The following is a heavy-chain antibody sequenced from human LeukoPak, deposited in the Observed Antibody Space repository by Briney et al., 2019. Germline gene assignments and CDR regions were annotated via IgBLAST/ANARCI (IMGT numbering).Heavy chain of an antibody. J-gene: IGHJ5*02. CDR3: AKAPYSSGPSNWFDP. D-gene: IGHD6-19*01. V-gene: IGHV3-48*02. Sequence: QPGGSLLLSCAASGFTFSSYSMNWVRPAPGKGLEWVSYISSSSSIIYYADSVKGRFTISRDNAKNSLYLQMNSLRDEDTAVYYCAKAPYSSGPSNWFDPWGQGTPVTVSS. CDR1: GFTFSSYS. CDR2: ISSSSSII.